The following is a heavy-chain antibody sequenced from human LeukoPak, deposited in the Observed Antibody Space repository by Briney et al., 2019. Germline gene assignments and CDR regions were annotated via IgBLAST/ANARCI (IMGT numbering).Heavy chain of an antibody. CDR1: GGSISSYY. CDR2: IYYSGST. D-gene: IGHD6-13*01. V-gene: IGHV4-59*01. Sequence: PSETLSLTCTVSGGSISSYYWSWIRQPPGKGLEWIGYIYYSGSTNYNPSLKSRVTISVDTSKNQFSLKLSSVTAADTAVYYCARGNIAAAGRVGWWFDPWGQGTLVTVSS. CDR3: ARGNIAAAGRVGWWFDP. J-gene: IGHJ5*02.